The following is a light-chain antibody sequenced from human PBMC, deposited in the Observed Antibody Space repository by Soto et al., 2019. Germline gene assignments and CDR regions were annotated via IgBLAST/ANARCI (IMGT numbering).Light chain of an antibody. CDR2: VNS. Sequence: QSVLTQPPSVSGAPGQRVTISCTGGSSNIGAGYDVHWYKQLPGTAPKLLIYVNSNRPSGVPDRFSGSKSGTSASLAITGLQAEDEADYYCQSYDSSLRVSVFGGGTKLTVL. V-gene: IGLV1-40*01. CDR1: SSNIGAGYD. CDR3: QSYDSSLRVSV. J-gene: IGLJ2*01.